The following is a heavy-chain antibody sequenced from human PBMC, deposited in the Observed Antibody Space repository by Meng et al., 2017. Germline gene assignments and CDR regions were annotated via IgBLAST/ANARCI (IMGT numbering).Heavy chain of an antibody. V-gene: IGHV3-15*01. CDR2: IKSKTDGGTT. Sequence: GESLKISCAASGFTVSSNYMSWVRQAPGKGLEWVGRIKSKTDGGTTDYAAPVKGRFTISRDDSKNTLYLQMNSLKTEDTAVYYCTTAGSGWYPYYYYGMGVWGQGTTVTVSS. D-gene: IGHD6-19*01. CDR3: TTAGSGWYPYYYYGMGV. CDR1: GFTVSSNY. J-gene: IGHJ6*02.